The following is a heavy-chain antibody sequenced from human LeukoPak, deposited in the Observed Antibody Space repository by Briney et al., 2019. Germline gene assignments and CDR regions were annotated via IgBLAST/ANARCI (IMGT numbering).Heavy chain of an antibody. CDR2: VSSNGDST. V-gene: IGHV3-64D*09. CDR3: VKGMTGDYWYFDL. J-gene: IGHJ2*01. CDR1: GFTFSSYA. Sequence: PGGSLRVSCSASGFTFSSYAMHWVRQAPGKGLEYVSVVSSNGDSTYYADSMKGRVTISRDNSKNTLYLQMSSLRAEDTAVYYCVKGMTGDYWYFDLWGRGTLVTVSS. D-gene: IGHD3-9*01.